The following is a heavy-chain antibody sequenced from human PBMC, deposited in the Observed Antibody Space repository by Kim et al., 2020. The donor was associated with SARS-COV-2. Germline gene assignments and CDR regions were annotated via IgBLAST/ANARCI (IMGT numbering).Heavy chain of an antibody. J-gene: IGHJ2*01. CDR3: ARDREMTTVVLGDNWYFDL. CDR2: ISAYNGNT. CDR1: GYTFTSYG. D-gene: IGHD4-17*01. V-gene: IGHV1-18*01. Sequence: ASVKVSCKASGYTFTSYGISWVRQAPGQGLEWMGWISAYNGNTNYAQKLQGRVTMTTDTSTSTAYMELRSLRSDDTAVYYCARDREMTTVVLGDNWYFDLWGRGTLVTVSS.